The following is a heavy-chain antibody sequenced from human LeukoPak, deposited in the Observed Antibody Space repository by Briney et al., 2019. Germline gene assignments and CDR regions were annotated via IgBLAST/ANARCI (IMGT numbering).Heavy chain of an antibody. CDR2: IRYDGSNK. CDR1: GFTFSSYG. V-gene: IGHV3-30*02. J-gene: IGHJ4*02. D-gene: IGHD3-22*01. Sequence: PGGSLRLSCAASGFTFSSYGMHWVRQAPGKGLEWVAFIRYDGSNKYYADSVKGRFTISRDNAKNSLYLQMNSLRAEDTAVYYCARGSTNYYDSSGYYPAWGQGTLVTVSS. CDR3: ARGSTNYYDSSGYYPA.